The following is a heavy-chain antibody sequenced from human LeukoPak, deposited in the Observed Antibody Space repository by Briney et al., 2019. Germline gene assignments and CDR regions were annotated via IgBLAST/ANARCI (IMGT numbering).Heavy chain of an antibody. CDR3: ARRAGAYSHPYDY. CDR1: GFTVSSNS. Sequence: GGSLRLSCAVSGFTVSSNSMSWVRQAPGKGLEWVSFIYSDNTHYSDSVKGRFTISRDNPKNTLYLQMNSLRAEDTAVYYCARRAGAYSHPYDYWGQGTLVTVSS. CDR2: IYSDNT. D-gene: IGHD4/OR15-4a*01. V-gene: IGHV3-53*01. J-gene: IGHJ4*02.